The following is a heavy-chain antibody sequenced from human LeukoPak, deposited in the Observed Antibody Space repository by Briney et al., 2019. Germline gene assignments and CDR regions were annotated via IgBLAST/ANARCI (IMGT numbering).Heavy chain of an antibody. CDR3: ARTARGGAVTGAFDI. Sequence: PSETLSLTCTVSGGSISSSSYYWGWIRQPPGKGLEWIGSIYHSGDTYYNPSLKSRVTISVDTSKNQFSLKLSSVTAADTAVYYCARTARGGAVTGAFDIWGQGTMVTVSS. CDR2: IYHSGDT. CDR1: GGSISSSSYY. V-gene: IGHV4-39*07. J-gene: IGHJ3*02. D-gene: IGHD1-26*01.